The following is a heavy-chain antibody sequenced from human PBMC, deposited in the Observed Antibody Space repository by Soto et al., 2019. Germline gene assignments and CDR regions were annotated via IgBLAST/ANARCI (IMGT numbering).Heavy chain of an antibody. D-gene: IGHD2-8*01. CDR1: GFSLTGYY. CDR3: ARERYQVLSHGMDV. J-gene: IGHJ6*02. Sequence: MPLVQSGAEGKKPGVTMKVSCKASGFSLTGYYFEWVREAPGQGLTWLGWINPNTGGTTYAQKFQGRVTLTSDTSINKAYRELSSLRPDETAMYYCARERYQVLSHGMDVWGQGTSVTVSS. CDR2: INPNTGGT. V-gene: IGHV1-2*02.